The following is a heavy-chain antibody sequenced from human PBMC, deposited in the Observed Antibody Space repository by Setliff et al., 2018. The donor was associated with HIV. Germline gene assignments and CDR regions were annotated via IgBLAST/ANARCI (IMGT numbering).Heavy chain of an antibody. CDR2: IMQDGSEK. J-gene: IGHJ6*03. V-gene: IGHV3-7*01. D-gene: IGHD3-16*02. CDR3: AKDLRSYRCSIVSCSHMDV. Sequence: GGSLRLSCAASGFTSGFTFTNYWMSWVRQAPGKGLEWVANIMQDGSEKFYVDSVMGRFTISGDYSKNTLYLQMNSLRPEDAAVYYCAKDLRSYRCSIVSCSHMDVWGKGTTVTVSS. CDR1: GFTSGFTFTNYW.